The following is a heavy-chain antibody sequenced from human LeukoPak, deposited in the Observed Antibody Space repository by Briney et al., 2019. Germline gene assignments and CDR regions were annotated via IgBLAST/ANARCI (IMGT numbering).Heavy chain of an antibody. V-gene: IGHV1-18*01. CDR2: ISAYNGNT. CDR3: ARQGAIDYYGSGSYLGY. J-gene: IGHJ4*02. CDR1: GYTFTSYG. Sequence: GASVKVSCKASGYTFTSYGISWVRQAPGQGLEWMGWISAYNGNTNYAQKLQGRVTMTTDTSTSTAYMELRSLRSDDTAVYYCARQGAIDYYGSGSYLGYWGQGTLVTVSS. D-gene: IGHD3-10*01.